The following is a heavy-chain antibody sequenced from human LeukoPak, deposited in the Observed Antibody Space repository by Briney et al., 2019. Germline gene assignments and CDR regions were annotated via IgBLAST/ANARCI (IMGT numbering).Heavy chain of an antibody. CDR3: ARGEDAIRFDL. Sequence: PSETLSLTCAVYGGSFSGYYWSWIRQPPGKGLEWIGEINHSGSTNYNPSLKSRVTISVDTSKNQFSLKLSSVTAADTAVYYCARGEDAIRFDLWGQGTLVTVSS. CDR2: INHSGST. J-gene: IGHJ5*02. CDR1: GGSFSGYY. V-gene: IGHV4-34*01. D-gene: IGHD2-21*01.